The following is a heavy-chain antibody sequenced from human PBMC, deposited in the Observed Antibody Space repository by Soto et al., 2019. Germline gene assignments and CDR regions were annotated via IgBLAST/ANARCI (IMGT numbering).Heavy chain of an antibody. V-gene: IGHV3-30-3*01. CDR2: ISYDGSNK. CDR1: GFTFSSYA. J-gene: IGHJ4*02. CDR3: ARDATEQWLETYFDY. Sequence: QVQLVESGGGVVQPGRSLRLSCAASGFTFSSYAMHWVRQAPGKGLEWVAVISYDGSNKYYADSVKGRLTISRDNSKNTLYLQMNSLRAEDTAVYYCARDATEQWLETYFDYWGQGTLVTVSS. D-gene: IGHD6-19*01.